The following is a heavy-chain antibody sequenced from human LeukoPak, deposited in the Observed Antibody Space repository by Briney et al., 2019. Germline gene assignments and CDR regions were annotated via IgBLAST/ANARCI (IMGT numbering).Heavy chain of an antibody. Sequence: SETLSLTCTVSGGSISSYYWSWIRQPPGKGLEWIGYIYYSGSTNYNPSLKSRVNISVDTSKNQFSLKLSSVTAADTAVYYCARDSGGNSGADYWGQGTLVTVSS. D-gene: IGHD4-23*01. V-gene: IGHV4-59*01. CDR2: IYYSGST. J-gene: IGHJ4*02. CDR1: GGSISSYY. CDR3: ARDSGGNSGADY.